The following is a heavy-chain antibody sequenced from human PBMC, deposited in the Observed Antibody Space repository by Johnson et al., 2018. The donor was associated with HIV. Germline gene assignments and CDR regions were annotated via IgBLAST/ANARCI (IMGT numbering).Heavy chain of an antibody. CDR2: ISYDGSNK. Sequence: QMQLVESGGGVVQPGRSLRLSCAASGFTFSSYAMHWVRQAPGKGLEWVAVISYDGSNKYYAESVKGRFTISRDNSKNTLYLQLNCLKTDDTAVYYCTTGPVGATKGGGAFDIWGLGTMVTVSS. D-gene: IGHD1-26*01. CDR1: GFTFSSYA. V-gene: IGHV3-30*04. J-gene: IGHJ3*02. CDR3: TTGPVGATKGGGAFDI.